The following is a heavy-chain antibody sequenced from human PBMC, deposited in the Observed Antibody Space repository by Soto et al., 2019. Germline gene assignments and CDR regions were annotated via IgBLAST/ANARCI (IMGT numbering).Heavy chain of an antibody. V-gene: IGHV4-4*07. CDR3: ARDREAGYNFYYGMDV. Sequence: WETLSLSCGVSGVDISTYSRTWIRQPAGKGLEWIGRIYTSGSINYNPSLRGRVTMSVDTSTNQVSLKLAAVTAADTAVYYCARDREAGYNFYYGMDVWGQGTTVTVSS. CDR1: GVDISTYS. CDR2: IYTSGSI. D-gene: IGHD6-19*01. J-gene: IGHJ6*02.